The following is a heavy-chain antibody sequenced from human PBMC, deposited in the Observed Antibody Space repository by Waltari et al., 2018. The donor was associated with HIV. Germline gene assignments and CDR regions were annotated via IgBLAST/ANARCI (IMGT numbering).Heavy chain of an antibody. J-gene: IGHJ4*02. CDR2: ISAYNGNT. CDR3: ARAGLGGLIQDFDI. CDR1: GYTFTNYG. Sequence: QVQLVQSGDEVKKPGASVKVSCKTSGYTFTNYGITWVRQAPGQGLEWMGWISAYNGNTNFAQRFQGRVTMTTDTSTSTAYMDLMSLKSDDTGVYFCARAGLGGLIQDFDIWGQGTQLIVSS. V-gene: IGHV1-18*01. D-gene: IGHD1-26*01.